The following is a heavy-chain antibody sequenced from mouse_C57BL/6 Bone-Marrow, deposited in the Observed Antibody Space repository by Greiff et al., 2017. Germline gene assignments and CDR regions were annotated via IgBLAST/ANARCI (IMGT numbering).Heavy chain of an antibody. D-gene: IGHD1-1*01. CDR2: IYPRSGNT. Sequence: VMLVESGAELARPGASVKLSCKASGYTFTSYGISWVKQRTGQGLEWIGEIYPRSGNTYYNEKFKGKATLTADKSSSTAYMELRSLTSEDSAVYFCAREGDYYGSRFDYWGQGTTLTVSS. CDR1: GYTFTSYG. J-gene: IGHJ2*01. V-gene: IGHV1-81*01. CDR3: AREGDYYGSRFDY.